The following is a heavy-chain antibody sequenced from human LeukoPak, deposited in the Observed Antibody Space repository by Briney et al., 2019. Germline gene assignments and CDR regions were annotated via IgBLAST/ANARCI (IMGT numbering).Heavy chain of an antibody. CDR3: AKLMSPGGKLLWFGEVEYGMDV. CDR1: GFTFSSYG. V-gene: IGHV3-30*18. J-gene: IGHJ6*04. CDR2: ISYDGSNK. D-gene: IGHD3-10*01. Sequence: PGRSLRLSCAASGFTFSSYGMHWVRQAPGKGLEWVAVISYDGSNKYYANSVKGRFTISRDNSKNTLYLQMNSLRAEDTAVYYCAKLMSPGGKLLWFGEVEYGMDVWGKGNTVTVSS.